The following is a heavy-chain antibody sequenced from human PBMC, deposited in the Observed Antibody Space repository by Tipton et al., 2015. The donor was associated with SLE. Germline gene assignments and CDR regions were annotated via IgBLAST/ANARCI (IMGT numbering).Heavy chain of an antibody. D-gene: IGHD2-2*01. CDR1: GGSFSGYY. CDR2: INHSGST. Sequence: TLSLTCAVYGGSFSGYYWSWIRQPPGKGLEWIGEINHSGSTNYNPSLKSRVTISVDTSKNQFSLKLSSVTAADTAVYCCARVSCSSTSCYDAFDIWGQGTMVTVSS. J-gene: IGHJ3*02. CDR3: ARVSCSSTSCYDAFDI. V-gene: IGHV4-34*01.